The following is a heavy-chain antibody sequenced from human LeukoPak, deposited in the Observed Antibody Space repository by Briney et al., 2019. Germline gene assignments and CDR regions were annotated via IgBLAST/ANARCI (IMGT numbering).Heavy chain of an antibody. CDR1: GFTFSSYS. J-gene: IGHJ3*02. D-gene: IGHD6-25*01. CDR2: ISSSSSYI. CDR3: ARPLSGSHSAFDI. Sequence: PGGSLRLSCAASGFTFSSYSINWVRQAPGKGLEWVSSISSSSSYIYYADSVKGRFTISRDNAKNSLYLQMNSLRAEDTAVYYCARPLSGSHSAFDIWGQGTMVTVSS. V-gene: IGHV3-21*01.